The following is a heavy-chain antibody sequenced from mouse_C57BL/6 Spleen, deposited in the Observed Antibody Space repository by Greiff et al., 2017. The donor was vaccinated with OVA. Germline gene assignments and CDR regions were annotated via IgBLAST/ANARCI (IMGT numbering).Heavy chain of an antibody. D-gene: IGHD1-1*01. Sequence: DVKLQESGGDLVKPGGSLKLSCAASGFTFSSYGMSWVRQTPDKRLEWVATISSGGSYTYYPDSVKGRFTISRDNAKNTLYLQMSSLKSEDTAMYYCARHAILRSGGYAMDYWGQGTSVTVSS. J-gene: IGHJ4*01. CDR2: ISSGGSYT. V-gene: IGHV5-6*02. CDR1: GFTFSSYG. CDR3: ARHAILRSGGYAMDY.